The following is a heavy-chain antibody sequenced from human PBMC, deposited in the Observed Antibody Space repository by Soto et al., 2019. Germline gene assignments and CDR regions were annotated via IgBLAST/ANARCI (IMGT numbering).Heavy chain of an antibody. J-gene: IGHJ3*02. CDR2: IYYSGST. Sequence: QVQLQESGPGLVKPSETLSLTYTVSGGSISSYYWSWIRQPPGKGLEWIGYIYYSGSTNYNPSLKSRVTISVDTSKNQFSLKLSSVTAADTAVYYCARQWGTDAFDIWGQGTKVTVSS. CDR1: GGSISSYY. CDR3: ARQWGTDAFDI. D-gene: IGHD1-1*01. V-gene: IGHV4-59*08.